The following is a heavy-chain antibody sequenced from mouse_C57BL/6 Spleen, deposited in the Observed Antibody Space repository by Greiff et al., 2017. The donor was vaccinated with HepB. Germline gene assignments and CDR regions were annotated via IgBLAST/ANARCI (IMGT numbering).Heavy chain of an antibody. J-gene: IGHJ4*01. CDR3: ASPMMVTYAMDY. Sequence: VQLQQSGPELVKPGASVKISCKASGYAFSSSWMNWVKQRPGKGLEWIGRIYPGDGDTNYNGKFKGKATLTADKSSSTAYMQLSSLTSEDSAVYFCASPMMVTYAMDYWGQGTSVTVSS. D-gene: IGHD2-3*01. CDR1: GYAFSSSW. V-gene: IGHV1-82*01. CDR2: IYPGDGDT.